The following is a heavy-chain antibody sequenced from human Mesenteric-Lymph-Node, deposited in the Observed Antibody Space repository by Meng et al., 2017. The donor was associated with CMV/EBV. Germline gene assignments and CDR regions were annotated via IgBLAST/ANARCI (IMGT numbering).Heavy chain of an antibody. J-gene: IGHJ6*02. CDR1: GGTFGSYP. CDR2: SIPMLATE. CDR3: ATLGGLWFGDFFSDFYGMDV. Sequence: SVKVSCKASGGTFGSYPISWVRQAPGQGLEWVGGSIPMLATENYAQKFQDRVTITTDESTTTAYMELGSLRSEDTAVYYCATLGGLWFGDFFSDFYGMDVWGQETTVTVSS. V-gene: IGHV1-69*16. D-gene: IGHD3-10*01.